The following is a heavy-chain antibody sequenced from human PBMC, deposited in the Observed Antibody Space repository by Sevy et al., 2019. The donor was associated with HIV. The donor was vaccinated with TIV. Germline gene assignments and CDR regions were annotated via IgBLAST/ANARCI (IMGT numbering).Heavy chain of an antibody. D-gene: IGHD5-12*01. Sequence: GGSLRLSCAASGINFSGYWMSWVRQVPGKGLEWVANINEDGTKGYYVGSVKGRFTISRENAKNALYLQMNSVRIEDTAVYYCAGDSGGYDFWGQGTLVTVSS. J-gene: IGHJ4*02. CDR2: INEDGTKG. CDR1: GINFSGYW. V-gene: IGHV3-7*01. CDR3: AGDSGGYDF.